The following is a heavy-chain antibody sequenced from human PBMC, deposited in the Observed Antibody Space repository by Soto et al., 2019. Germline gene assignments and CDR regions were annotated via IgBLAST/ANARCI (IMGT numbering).Heavy chain of an antibody. CDR3: ARDQLYSSSWSDY. V-gene: IGHV3-48*01. J-gene: IGHJ4*02. CDR1: GFTFSRYS. Sequence: GGSLRLSCAASGFTFSRYSMNWVRQAPGKGLEWVAYIGSSGTPIYYADSVKGRFTISRDNSKNTLYLQMNSLRAEDTAVYYCARDQLYSSSWSDYWGQGTLVTVSS. D-gene: IGHD6-13*01. CDR2: IGSSGTPI.